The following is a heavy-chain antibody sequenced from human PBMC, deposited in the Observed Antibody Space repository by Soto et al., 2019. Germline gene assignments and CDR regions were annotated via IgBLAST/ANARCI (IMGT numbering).Heavy chain of an antibody. CDR2: INVYNGNT. V-gene: IGHV1-18*04. J-gene: IGHJ4*02. CDR1: GYTFSTYP. CDR3: AREFYNFGNLDF. Sequence: QVQLVQSGAEVRKPGASVKVSCQASGYTFSTYPITWVRQAPGQGLEWLGWINVYNGNTVCDQKFQGRVTMTTDTSTSTAYMELRSLRSDDTATYYCAREFYNFGNLDFWGQGTLVTVSS. D-gene: IGHD1-20*01.